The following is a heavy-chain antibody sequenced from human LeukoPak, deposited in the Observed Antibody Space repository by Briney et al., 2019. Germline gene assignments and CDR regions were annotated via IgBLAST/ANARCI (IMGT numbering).Heavy chain of an antibody. CDR3: ARDSHSSSWYSEFDY. CDR2: INILSNYI. CDR1: RFTFSSYS. D-gene: IGHD6-13*01. J-gene: IGHJ4*02. V-gene: IGHV3-21*01. Sequence: PGGSLRLSCAASRFTFSSYSMNWVGQAPGKGLEWVSSINILSNYIYYADSVKGRFTISRDNAKNSLYLQMNSLRAEDTAVYYCARDSHSSSWYSEFDYWGQGTLVTVSS.